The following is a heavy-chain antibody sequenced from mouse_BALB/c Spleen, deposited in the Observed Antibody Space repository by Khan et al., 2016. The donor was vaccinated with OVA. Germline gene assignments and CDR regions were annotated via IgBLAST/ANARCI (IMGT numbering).Heavy chain of an antibody. J-gene: IGHJ2*01. CDR1: GYTFTDYV. V-gene: IGHV9-3-1*01. CDR3: ARFHGGY. Sequence: QIQLVQSGPDLKKPGETVKISCKASGYTFTDYVMNWVKQAPGKGLKWMGWINTYTGEPTYADDFKGRFAFSLETSASTAYLQINSRKTEDTATYFWARFHGGYWGQGTTLTVSS. CDR2: INTYTGEP.